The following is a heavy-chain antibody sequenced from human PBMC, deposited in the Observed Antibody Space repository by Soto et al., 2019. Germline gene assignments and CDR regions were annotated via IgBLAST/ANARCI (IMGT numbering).Heavy chain of an antibody. CDR3: ARGGYSYGYNDY. V-gene: IGHV3-30-3*01. J-gene: IGHJ4*02. CDR2: ISYDGSNK. CDR1: GFTFSSYA. Sequence: GGSLRLSCAASGFTFSSYAMHWVRQAPGKGLEWVAVISYDGSNKYYADSVKGRFTISRDNSKNTLYLQMNSLRAEDTAVYYCARGGYSYGYNDYWGQGTLVTVSS. D-gene: IGHD5-18*01.